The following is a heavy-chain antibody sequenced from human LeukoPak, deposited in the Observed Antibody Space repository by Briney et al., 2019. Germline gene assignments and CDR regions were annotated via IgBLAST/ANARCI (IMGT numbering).Heavy chain of an antibody. Sequence: SETLSLTCTVSGYSISSGYYWSWIRQPPGEGLEWIGEINHSGSTNYNPSLKSRVTISVDTSKNQFSLKLSSVTAADTAVYYCARHSRYCSSTSCWRGRTNWFDPWGQGTLVTVSS. D-gene: IGHD2-2*01. J-gene: IGHJ5*02. CDR2: INHSGST. V-gene: IGHV4-38-2*02. CDR1: GYSISSGYY. CDR3: ARHSRYCSSTSCWRGRTNWFDP.